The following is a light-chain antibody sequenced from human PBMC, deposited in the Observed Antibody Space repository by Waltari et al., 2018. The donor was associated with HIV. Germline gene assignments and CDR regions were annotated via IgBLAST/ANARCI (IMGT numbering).Light chain of an antibody. J-gene: IGKJ4*01. Sequence: DIQMTQSPSSVSVAVGGAVSINCRASTNIGKTFAWYQLKSNMAPRLLIDEASRLDDGVPARFSGSVSKSNFSLDITNLQSEDHGIYICQQAKTFPHTFAGGTRVE. V-gene: IGKV1-12*01. CDR1: TNIGKT. CDR3: QQAKTFPHT. CDR2: EAS.